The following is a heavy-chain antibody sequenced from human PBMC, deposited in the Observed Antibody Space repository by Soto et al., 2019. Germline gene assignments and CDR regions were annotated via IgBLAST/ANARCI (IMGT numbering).Heavy chain of an antibody. V-gene: IGHV3-30*18. D-gene: IGHD3-22*01. CDR2: ISYDGSNK. CDR3: AKDQYEYGYYYDSRPNYYYGMDV. J-gene: IGHJ6*02. CDR1: GFTFSSYG. Sequence: GGSLRLSCAASGFTFSSYGMHWVRQAPGKGLEWVAVISYDGSNKYYADSVKGRFTISRDNSKNTLYLQMNSLRAEDTAMYYCAKDQYEYGYYYDSRPNYYYGMDVWGQGTTVTVSS.